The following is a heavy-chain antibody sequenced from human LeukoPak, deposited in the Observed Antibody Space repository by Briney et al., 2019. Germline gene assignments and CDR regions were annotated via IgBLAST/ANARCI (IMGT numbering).Heavy chain of an antibody. CDR2: ISGSGTNT. Sequence: GGSLRLSCAASGFTFSSYAMSWVRQAPGKGLEWVSVISGSGTNTYYADSVKGRFTISRDNSKNTLYLQMNSLRAEDTAVYYCAKGRGWEASYYYYYMDVWGKGTTVTISS. V-gene: IGHV3-23*01. D-gene: IGHD1-26*01. CDR1: GFTFSSYA. CDR3: AKGRGWEASYYYYYMDV. J-gene: IGHJ6*03.